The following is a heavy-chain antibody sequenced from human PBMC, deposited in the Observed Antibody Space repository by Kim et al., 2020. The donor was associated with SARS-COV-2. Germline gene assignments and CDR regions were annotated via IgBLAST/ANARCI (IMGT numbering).Heavy chain of an antibody. CDR3: ARRSYYDSSGSHFDY. CDR2: IYYSGST. V-gene: IGHV4-59*08. Sequence: SETLSLTCTVSGGSISSYYWSWIRQPPGKGLEWIGYIYYSGSTNYNPSLKSRVTISVDTSKNQFSLKLSSVTAADTAVYYCARRSYYDSSGSHFDYWGQG. CDR1: GGSISSYY. J-gene: IGHJ4*02. D-gene: IGHD3-22*01.